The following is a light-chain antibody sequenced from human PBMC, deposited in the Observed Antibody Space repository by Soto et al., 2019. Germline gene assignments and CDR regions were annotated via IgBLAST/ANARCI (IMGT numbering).Light chain of an antibody. V-gene: IGKV3-11*01. CDR2: DAS. Sequence: ESVLTQSPATLSLSPGERATLSCRASPSVSNSLAWYQHKPGQAPRLLIYDASNRATGVPTRFSGSGSGTDFTLTISSREPEDFAVYYCQQRNKWPPVTFGGGTRVEI. CDR3: QQRNKWPPVT. CDR1: PSVSNS. J-gene: IGKJ4*01.